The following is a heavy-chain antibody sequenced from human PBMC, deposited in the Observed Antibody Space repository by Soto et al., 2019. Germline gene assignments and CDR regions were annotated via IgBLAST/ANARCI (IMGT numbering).Heavy chain of an antibody. D-gene: IGHD6-19*01. Sequence: EVQLLESGGGLGQPGGSLRLSCAASGFTFNTYAMSWVRQAPGKGLEWVSAIGSDGTAIQYADSVKGRFTISKDNSKDTIHLQMNRLTAEDTAVYYCARPGLTVPGTRYFDHWGQGALVTVSS. J-gene: IGHJ4*02. CDR3: ARPGLTVPGTRYFDH. V-gene: IGHV3-23*05. CDR1: GFTFNTYA. CDR2: IGSDGTAI.